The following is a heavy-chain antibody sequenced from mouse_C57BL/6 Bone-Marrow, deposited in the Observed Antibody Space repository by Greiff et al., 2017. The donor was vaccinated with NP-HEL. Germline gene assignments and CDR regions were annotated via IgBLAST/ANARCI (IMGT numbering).Heavy chain of an antibody. CDR2: IDPSDSYT. V-gene: IGHV1-59*01. CDR1: GYTFTSYW. CDR3: AREKYYSNYDDYFDD. D-gene: IGHD2-5*01. Sequence: QVQLQQPGAELVRPGTSVKLSCKASGYTFTSYWMHWVKQRPGQGLEWIGVIDPSDSYTNYNQKFKGKATLTVDTSSSTAYMQLSSLTSEDSAVYYCAREKYYSNYDDYFDDWGQGTTLTVSS. J-gene: IGHJ2*01.